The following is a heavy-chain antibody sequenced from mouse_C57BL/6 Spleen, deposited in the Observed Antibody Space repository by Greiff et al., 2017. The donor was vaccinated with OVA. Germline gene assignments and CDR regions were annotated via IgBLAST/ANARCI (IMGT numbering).Heavy chain of an antibody. Sequence: EVQGVESGGGLVQPKGSLKLSCAASGFTFTTYAMHWVRQAPGQGLEWVGRIRSKSGNYATYYADSVKDRFTISRDDSQCMLYLRMNTLESEDTAMYCCGREGWGSFDDWGQGTTLTVSS. D-gene: IGHD3-2*02. V-gene: IGHV10-3*01. CDR1: GFTFTTYA. CDR2: IRSKSGNYAT. J-gene: IGHJ2*01. CDR3: GREGWGSFDD.